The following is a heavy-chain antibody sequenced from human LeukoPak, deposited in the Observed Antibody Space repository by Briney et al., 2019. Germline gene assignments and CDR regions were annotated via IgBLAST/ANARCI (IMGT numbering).Heavy chain of an antibody. CDR3: ARGPGSTVTFYYYYGMDV. D-gene: IGHD4-4*01. CDR2: INHSGST. V-gene: IGHV4-34*01. J-gene: IGHJ6*02. Sequence: SETLSLTCTVSGGSISSYYWSWIRQPPGKGLEWIGEINHSGSTSYNPSLKSRVTISVDTSKNQFSLKLSSVTAADTAVYYCARGPGSTVTFYYYYGMDVWGQGTTVTVSS. CDR1: GGSISSYY.